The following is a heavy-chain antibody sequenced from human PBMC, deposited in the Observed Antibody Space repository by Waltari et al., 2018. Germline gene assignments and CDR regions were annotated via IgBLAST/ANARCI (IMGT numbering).Heavy chain of an antibody. Sequence: EVQLVESGGGLVTPGESRRRSCVASGCSFHSYTMNWVRQAPGKGLEWVSSIGANGDYIYYADSVRRRFTTSRDNARNSLYLQMTSLRVDDSAIYFCASHFEDYYYYMDVWGKGTTVTVSS. CDR3: ASHFEDYYYYMDV. V-gene: IGHV3-21*04. J-gene: IGHJ6*03. CDR1: GCSFHSYT. CDR2: IGANGDYI.